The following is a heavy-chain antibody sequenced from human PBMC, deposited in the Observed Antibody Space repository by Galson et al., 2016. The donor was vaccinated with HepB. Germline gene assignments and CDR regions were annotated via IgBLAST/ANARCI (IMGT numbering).Heavy chain of an antibody. CDR3: AKDGVRSGYSYFDY. J-gene: IGHJ4*02. D-gene: IGHD5-12*01. CDR1: GFTVSNNY. Sequence: SLRLSCAVSGFTVSNNYMSWVRQAPGKGLEWVSGLSVSGDTTYYADSVKGRFTISRDNSKNTLHLQVNSLRADDTAVYYCAKDGVRSGYSYFDYWGRGTLVTVSS. CDR2: LSVSGDTT. V-gene: IGHV3-23*01.